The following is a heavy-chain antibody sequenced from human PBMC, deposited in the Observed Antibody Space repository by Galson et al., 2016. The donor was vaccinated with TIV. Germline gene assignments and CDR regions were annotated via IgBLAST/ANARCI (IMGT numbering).Heavy chain of an antibody. V-gene: IGHV3-21*01. D-gene: IGHD5-12*01. Sequence: SLRLSCAASGFTFSSYSMNWVRQAPGKGLEWVSAIRTSTISGGTSYIYYADSVKGRFTISRDNAKNSLNLQMDSLRAEDTAVYYCARDRYGGYDSDWYFDLCGVGTLVTISP. J-gene: IGHJ2*01. CDR3: ARDRYGGYDSDWYFDL. CDR1: GFTFSSYS. CDR2: IRTSTISGGTSYI.